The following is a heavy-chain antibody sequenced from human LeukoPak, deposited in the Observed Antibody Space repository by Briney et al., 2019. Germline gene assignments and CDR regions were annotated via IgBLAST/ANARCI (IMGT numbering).Heavy chain of an antibody. V-gene: IGHV3-30*03. J-gene: IGHJ4*02. CDR3: ASATDYEGDSDY. Sequence: GGSLRLSCAASGFTFSSYGMHWVRQAPGKGLERVAVISYDGSNKYYADSVKGRFTISRDNSKNTLYLQMNSLRAEDTAVYYCASATDYEGDSDYWGQGTLVTVSS. CDR1: GFTFSSYG. D-gene: IGHD4-17*01. CDR2: ISYDGSNK.